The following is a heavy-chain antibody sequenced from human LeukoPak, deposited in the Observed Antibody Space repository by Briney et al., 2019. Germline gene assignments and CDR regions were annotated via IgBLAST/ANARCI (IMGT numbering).Heavy chain of an antibody. V-gene: IGHV3-64*01. Sequence: PGGSLRLSCAASGFTFSNYAMHWLRQAPGKGLEYVSAISSSDGSTYYANSVKGRFTISRDNSKNTLYLQMGSLRVEDMAVYYCAREERGLAIDYWGQGTLVTVSS. CDR1: GFTFSNYA. J-gene: IGHJ4*02. CDR2: ISSSDGST. D-gene: IGHD3/OR15-3a*01. CDR3: AREERGLAIDY.